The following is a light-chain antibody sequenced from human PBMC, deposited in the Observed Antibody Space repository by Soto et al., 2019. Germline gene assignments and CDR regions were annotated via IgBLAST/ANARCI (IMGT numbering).Light chain of an antibody. CDR3: QQYGSSPMYT. CDR2: GAS. CDR1: QSVSSSY. Sequence: EIVLTQSPGTLSLSPGERATLSCRASQSVSSSYLAWYQQKPGQAPRLLIYGASSRATGIPDRFSGSGSGTGFTLTISSLEPEDFAVYYCQQYGSSPMYTFGQGTKLEIK. J-gene: IGKJ2*01. V-gene: IGKV3-20*01.